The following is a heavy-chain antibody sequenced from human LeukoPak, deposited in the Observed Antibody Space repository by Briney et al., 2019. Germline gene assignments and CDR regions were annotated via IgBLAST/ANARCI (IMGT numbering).Heavy chain of an antibody. CDR1: GGSISSFY. V-gene: IGHV4-59*12. D-gene: IGHD6-19*01. Sequence: SETLSLTCTVSGGSISSFYWSWIRQPPGKGLEWIGYIYYTGSTNYNSSLKSRVTISVDTSKNQFSLNLSSVTAADTAVYYCARAGPRIAVAGRWGQGTLVTVSS. CDR2: IYYTGST. J-gene: IGHJ4*02. CDR3: ARAGPRIAVAGR.